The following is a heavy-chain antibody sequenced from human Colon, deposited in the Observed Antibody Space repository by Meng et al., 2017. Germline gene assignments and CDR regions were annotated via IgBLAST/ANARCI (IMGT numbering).Heavy chain of an antibody. CDR1: GGSISSAYYY. J-gene: IGHJ4*02. D-gene: IGHD3-22*01. Sequence: SETLSLTCVVSGGSISSAYYYWGWIRQHPGKGLEWIGYIYYSGHTYYNPSLSSRLSISVDTSKDQFSLRLSSVTAADTAVYYCARAMPYNYDPAGSVPSYFDYWGRGTLVTVSS. V-gene: IGHV4-31*11. CDR3: ARAMPYNYDPAGSVPSYFDY. CDR2: IYYSGHT.